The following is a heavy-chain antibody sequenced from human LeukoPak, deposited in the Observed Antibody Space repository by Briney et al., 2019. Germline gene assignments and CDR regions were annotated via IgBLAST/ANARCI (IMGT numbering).Heavy chain of an antibody. Sequence: GGSLGLSCVVSGLTFSAAWMNWVRQAPGKGLEWVGRMKNYGGGWTTDYAAPVKGRFTISRDNGKHSLYLQMNSLRAEDTAVYYCAREGSDFWSGYSKGYFDYWGQGTLVTVSS. V-gene: IGHV3-15*01. CDR3: AREGSDFWSGYSKGYFDY. CDR1: GLTFSAAW. CDR2: MKNYGGGWTT. J-gene: IGHJ4*02. D-gene: IGHD3-3*01.